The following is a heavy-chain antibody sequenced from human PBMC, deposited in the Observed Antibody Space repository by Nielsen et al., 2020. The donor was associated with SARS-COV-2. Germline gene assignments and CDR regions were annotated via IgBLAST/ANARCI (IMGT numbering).Heavy chain of an antibody. CDR1: GGSISSSSYY. D-gene: IGHD5-18*01. CDR3: ATGDSYGYPGWFDP. Sequence: GSLRLSCTVSGGSISSSSYYWGWIRQPPGKGLEWIGSIYYSGSTYYNPSLKSRVTISVDTSKNQFSLKLSSVTAADTAVYYCATGDSYGYPGWFDPWGQGTLVTVSS. CDR2: IYYSGST. V-gene: IGHV4-39*01. J-gene: IGHJ5*02.